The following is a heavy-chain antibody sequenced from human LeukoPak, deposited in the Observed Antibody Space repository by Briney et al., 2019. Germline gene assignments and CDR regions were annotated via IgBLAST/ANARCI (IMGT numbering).Heavy chain of an antibody. CDR3: ARTHVAGYFDY. CDR1: GGSISSYY. CDR2: IYYSGST. D-gene: IGHD6-19*01. V-gene: IGHV4-59*08. J-gene: IGHJ4*02. Sequence: KPSETLSLTCTVSGGSISSYYWSWIRQPPGKGLEWIGYIYYSGSTNYNPSLKSRVTISVDTSKSQFSLKLSSVTAADTAVYYCARTHVAGYFDYWGQGTLVTVSS.